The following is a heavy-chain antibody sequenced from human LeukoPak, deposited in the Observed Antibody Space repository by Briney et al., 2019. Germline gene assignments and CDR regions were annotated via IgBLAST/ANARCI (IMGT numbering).Heavy chain of an antibody. V-gene: IGHV3-23*01. D-gene: IGHD3-16*01. Sequence: PGGSLRLSCAASGFTFSSYAMSWVRQAPGKGLEWVSAISGSGGSTYYADSVKGRFTISRDNSKNTLYLQMNSLRAEDTAVYYCAKCSGDYVWGISPPLFDYWGQGTLVTVSS. CDR2: ISGSGGST. CDR1: GFTFSSYA. J-gene: IGHJ4*02. CDR3: AKCSGDYVWGISPPLFDY.